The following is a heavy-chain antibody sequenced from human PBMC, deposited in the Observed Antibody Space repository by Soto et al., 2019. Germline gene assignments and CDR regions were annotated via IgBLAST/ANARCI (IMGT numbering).Heavy chain of an antibody. CDR3: AGVFYPQYCSGGSCPEYHYYYYGMDV. D-gene: IGHD2-15*01. V-gene: IGHV3-33*01. J-gene: IGHJ6*02. Sequence: GGSLRLSCAASGFTFSSYGMHWVRQAPGKGLEWVAVIWYDGSNKYYADSVKGRFTISRDNSKNTLYLQMNSLRAEDKAVYYCAGVFYPQYCSGGSCPEYHYYYYGMDVWGQGTTVTVSS. CDR2: IWYDGSNK. CDR1: GFTFSSYG.